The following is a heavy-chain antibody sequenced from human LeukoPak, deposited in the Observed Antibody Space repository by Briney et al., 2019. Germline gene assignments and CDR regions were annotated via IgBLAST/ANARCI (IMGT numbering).Heavy chain of an antibody. CDR3: ARNPFYYYGSGSSYFDY. CDR2: ISGSGGST. J-gene: IGHJ4*02. CDR1: GFTFSAYA. V-gene: IGHV3-23*01. D-gene: IGHD3-10*01. Sequence: GGSLRLSCAASGFTFSAYAMGWVRQAPGKGLEWVSAISGSGGSTYYADSVRGRFTISRDNSKNTLYLQMNSLGAEDTAVYYCARNPFYYYGSGSSYFDYWGQGTLVTVSS.